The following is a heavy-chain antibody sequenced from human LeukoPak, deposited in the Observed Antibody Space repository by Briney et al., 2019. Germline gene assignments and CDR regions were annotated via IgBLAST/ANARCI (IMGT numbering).Heavy chain of an antibody. CDR1: RFTFSSYS. J-gene: IGHJ4*02. D-gene: IGHD6-6*01. Sequence: GGSLRLSCAASRFTFSSYSMNWVRQAPGKGLEWVSYISSSSSTIYYADSVKGRFTISRDNAKNSLYLHMNSLRAEDTAVYYCAREEQLGSFDYWGQGTLVTVSS. V-gene: IGHV3-48*01. CDR2: ISSSSSTI. CDR3: AREEQLGSFDY.